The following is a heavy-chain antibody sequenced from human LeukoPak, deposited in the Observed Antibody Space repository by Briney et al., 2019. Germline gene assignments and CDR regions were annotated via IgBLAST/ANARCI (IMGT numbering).Heavy chain of an antibody. J-gene: IGHJ5*02. CDR1: GYTFNAYF. Sequence: ASVKVSCKASGYTFNAYFIHWVRQAPGQGLEWMGWLNTDSGGAKYAQKFQGRVTMTRDTSISSVYMELTSLRADDTAVYYCARDLRVTANFFDPWGQGTLVTVSS. CDR2: LNTDSGGA. V-gene: IGHV1-2*02. CDR3: ARDLRVTANFFDP. D-gene: IGHD4-23*01.